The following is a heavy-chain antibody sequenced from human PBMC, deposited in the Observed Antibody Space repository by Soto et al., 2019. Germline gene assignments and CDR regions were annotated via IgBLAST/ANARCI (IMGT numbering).Heavy chain of an antibody. CDR3: ARDSPFWSGYYSRSGKRENWFDP. Sequence: SETLALTCPVSGCSISSYDWSWIRQPAGKGLEWIGRIYTSGSTNYNPSLKSRVTMSVDTSKNQFSLKLSSVTAADTAVYYCARDSPFWSGYYSRSGKRENWFDPWGQGTLVTVSS. D-gene: IGHD3-3*01. CDR2: IYTSGST. J-gene: IGHJ5*02. CDR1: GCSISSYD. V-gene: IGHV4-4*07.